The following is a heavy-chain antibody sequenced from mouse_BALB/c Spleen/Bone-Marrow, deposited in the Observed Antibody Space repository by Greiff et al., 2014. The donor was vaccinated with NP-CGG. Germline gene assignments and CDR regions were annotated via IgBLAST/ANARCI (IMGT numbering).Heavy chain of an antibody. J-gene: IGHJ4*01. CDR2: ISDGGSYI. D-gene: IGHD2-14*01. CDR3: TRDRGVQGYAMDY. Sequence: VQLKDSGGGLVKPGGSLKLSCAASGFTLSDFYMYWVRQTPEKRLEWVATISDGGSYIYYPDSVKGRFTISRDDAKNNLYLQMSSLKSEDTAMYYCTRDRGVQGYAMDYWGQGTSVTVSS. CDR1: GFTLSDFY. V-gene: IGHV5-4*02.